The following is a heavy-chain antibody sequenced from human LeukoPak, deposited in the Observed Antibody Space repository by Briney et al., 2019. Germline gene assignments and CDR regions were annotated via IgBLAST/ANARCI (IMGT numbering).Heavy chain of an antibody. CDR3: ARSALTGTWWFDP. J-gene: IGHJ5*02. D-gene: IGHD1-7*01. CDR1: GGSISSGTYY. V-gene: IGHV4-61*02. CDR2: IYHSGNT. Sequence: SETLSLTCTVPGGSISSGTYYWSWIRQPAGKGLEWIGRIYHSGNTNYNPSLKSRVTMSVDTSKNQISLSLSSVTAAVTAVYYCARSALTGTWWFDPWGQGTLVTVSS.